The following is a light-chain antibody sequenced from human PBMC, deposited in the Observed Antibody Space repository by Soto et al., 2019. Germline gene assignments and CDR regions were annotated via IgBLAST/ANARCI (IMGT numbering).Light chain of an antibody. CDR1: QSVSSY. V-gene: IGKV3-11*01. Sequence: EIVLTQSPATLSLSPGERATLSCRASQSVSSYLAWDQQKPGQAPRLLIYDASSTATGIPARFSGSGARTDFPLTMSTLEAEDVAVYYCQQRSHAHTFGGGTKGEIK. J-gene: IGKJ4*01. CDR2: DAS. CDR3: QQRSHAHT.